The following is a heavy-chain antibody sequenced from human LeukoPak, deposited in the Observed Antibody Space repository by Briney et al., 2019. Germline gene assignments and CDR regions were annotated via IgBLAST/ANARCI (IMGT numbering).Heavy chain of an antibody. D-gene: IGHD2-2*01. CDR1: GFTFSSYW. J-gene: IGHJ4*02. Sequence: PGGSLRLSCAASGFTFSSYWMSWVRQAPGKGLEWVSVIYSGGNTYYSDSVKGRFTIPRDNSKNTVYLQMNSLRAEDTAVYYCARGETSSYDYWGQGTLVTVSS. CDR3: ARGETSSYDY. V-gene: IGHV3-53*01. CDR2: IYSGGNT.